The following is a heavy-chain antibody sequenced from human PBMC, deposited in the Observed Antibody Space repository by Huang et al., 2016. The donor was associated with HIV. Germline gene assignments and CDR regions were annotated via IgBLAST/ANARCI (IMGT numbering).Heavy chain of an antibody. J-gene: IGHJ5*02. CDR3: ARDKEAGTPFFDP. D-gene: IGHD6-19*01. Sequence: QVQLVQSGAEVEQPGASVNLSCKASGFNFLTYALHWVRQAPRQRLEWMGWINCDGLTKDSQKFQGRVTITRDRSASTVYVDFKSLTYEDTAVYYCARDKEAGTPFFDPWGQGTLVTVSS. CDR1: GFNFLTYA. V-gene: IGHV1-3*01. CDR2: INCDGLT.